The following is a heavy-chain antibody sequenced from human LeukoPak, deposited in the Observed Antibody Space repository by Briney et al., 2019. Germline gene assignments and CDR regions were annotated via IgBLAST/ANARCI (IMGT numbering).Heavy chain of an antibody. V-gene: IGHV1-18*01. CDR2: ISSYNGNT. Sequence: ASVTVSCKASGYTFTSYGISWVRQAPGQGLEWMGWISSYNGNTNYAQKLQGRVTMTTDTSTSTAYMELRSLRSDDTAVYYCARVRTTVVTPHHDYYYYGMDVWGQGTTVTVSS. CDR1: GYTFTSYG. D-gene: IGHD4-23*01. J-gene: IGHJ6*02. CDR3: ARVRTTVVTPHHDYYYYGMDV.